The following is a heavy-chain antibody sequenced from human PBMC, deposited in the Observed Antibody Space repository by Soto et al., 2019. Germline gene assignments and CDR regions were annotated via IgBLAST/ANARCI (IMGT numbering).Heavy chain of an antibody. Sequence: KYSVGSFSSYAVSLVRQAPGQVLEWMGCIIPIFGTANYAHEFHGRFTITRDKSASTAYMELSSLRSEDTAVYYRARAPKGDSSSHTPHYYGMDVWGQGTTVTVSS. V-gene: IGHV1-69*05. CDR1: VGSFSSYA. J-gene: IGHJ6*02. CDR3: ARAPKGDSSSHTPHYYGMDV. CDR2: IIPIFGTA. D-gene: IGHD6-13*01.